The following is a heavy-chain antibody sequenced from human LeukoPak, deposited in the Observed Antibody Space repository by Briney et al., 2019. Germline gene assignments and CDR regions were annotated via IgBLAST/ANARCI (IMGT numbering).Heavy chain of an antibody. CDR1: GGSISRNSYS. V-gene: IGHV4-39*01. CDR3: ARHVTADNWFDP. Sequence: SETLSLTCTVSGGSISRNSYSWGWIRQPPGKGLEWIGSISDSGTIHYNPSLKSRVTILVDTSKKQVFLKVNAVTAADTAVYYCARHVTADNWFDPWGQGTLVTVSS. CDR2: ISDSGTI. J-gene: IGHJ5*02.